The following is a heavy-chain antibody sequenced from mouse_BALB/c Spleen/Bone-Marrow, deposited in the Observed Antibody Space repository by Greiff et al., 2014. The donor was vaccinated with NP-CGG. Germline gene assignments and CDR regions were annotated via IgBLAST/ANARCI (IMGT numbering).Heavy chain of an antibody. CDR2: IDPANGNT. CDR3: ATYCYGSSWGFAY. J-gene: IGHJ3*01. Sequence: EVQLQQSGAELVKPGASVKLSCTASGFNIRDTYMHWVKQRPEQGLEWIGRIDPANGNTKYDPKFQGKATITADTSSNTAYLQLRILTSEGTAGYYCATYCYGSSWGFAYWGQRTLVTVSA. D-gene: IGHD1-1*01. V-gene: IGHV14-3*02. CDR1: GFNIRDTY.